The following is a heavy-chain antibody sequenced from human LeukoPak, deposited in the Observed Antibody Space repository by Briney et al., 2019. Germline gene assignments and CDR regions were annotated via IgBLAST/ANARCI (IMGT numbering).Heavy chain of an antibody. V-gene: IGHV3-7*01. CDR2: IKHDGSEK. CDR3: ARVGTAEGTLEDY. Sequence: PGGSLRLSCAASGITFSSYWMSWVRQPPGKGLEWVANIKHDGSEKYYVDSVKGRFTISRDNAKNSLYLQMNSLRAEDTAVYYCARVGTAEGTLEDYWGQGTLVTVSS. D-gene: IGHD6-13*01. J-gene: IGHJ4*02. CDR1: GITFSSYW.